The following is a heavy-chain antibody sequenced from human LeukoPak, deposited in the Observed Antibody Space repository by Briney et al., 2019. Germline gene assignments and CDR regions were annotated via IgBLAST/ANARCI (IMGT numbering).Heavy chain of an antibody. J-gene: IGHJ4*02. CDR2: ISWGGGSV. V-gene: IGHV3-9*02. D-gene: IGHD6-19*01. CDR3: AKTFTSGWAIFDS. CDR1: GFTSNNYG. Sequence: GGSLRLSCAASGFTSNNYGMHWVRQAPGKGLEWVSGISWGGGSVGYADSVKGRFTISRDNAKNSLYLQMNSLRAEDTALYYCAKTFTSGWAIFDSWGQGTPVTVSS.